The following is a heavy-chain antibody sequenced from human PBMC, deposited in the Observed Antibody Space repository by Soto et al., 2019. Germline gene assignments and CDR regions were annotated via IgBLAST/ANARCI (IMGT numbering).Heavy chain of an antibody. Sequence: QVQLQESGPGLVKPSETLSLTCTVSGVSINSHYWSWIRQPPGKGLEWIGFSFHSGSANYNPSLKSRVTISVDTSKNQFSLNLNSVTAADTAVYYCARISGLPVAFDYWGQGTLVTVSS. CDR1: GVSINSHY. J-gene: IGHJ4*02. CDR3: ARISGLPVAFDY. CDR2: SFHSGSA. V-gene: IGHV4-59*11. D-gene: IGHD3-10*01.